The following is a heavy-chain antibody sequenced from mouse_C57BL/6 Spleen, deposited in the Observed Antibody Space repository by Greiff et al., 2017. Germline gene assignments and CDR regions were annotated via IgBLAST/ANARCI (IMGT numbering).Heavy chain of an antibody. V-gene: IGHV5-17*01. D-gene: IGHD1-1*01. Sequence: EVQRVESGGGLVKPGGSLKLSCAASGFTFSDYGMHWVRQAPEKGLEWVAYISSGSSTIYYADTVKGRFTISRDNAKNTLFLQMTSLRSEDTAMYYCASPYYYGSSYAMYYWGQGTSVTVSS. CDR2: ISSGSSTI. CDR1: GFTFSDYG. J-gene: IGHJ4*01. CDR3: ASPYYYGSSYAMYY.